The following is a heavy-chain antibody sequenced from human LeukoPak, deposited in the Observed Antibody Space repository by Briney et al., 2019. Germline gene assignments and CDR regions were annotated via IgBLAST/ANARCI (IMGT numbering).Heavy chain of an antibody. J-gene: IGHJ4*02. CDR1: GVSISSYY. CDR3: ARDCGGDCYKGGFDY. CDR2: IYYSGGT. D-gene: IGHD2-21*02. Sequence: SETLSLTCTVSGVSISSYYWSWIRQPPGKGLEWIGYIYYSGGTNYNPSLKSRVTISVDTSKNQFSLKPSSVTAADTAVYYCARDCGGDCYKGGFDYWGQGTLVTVSS. V-gene: IGHV4-59*01.